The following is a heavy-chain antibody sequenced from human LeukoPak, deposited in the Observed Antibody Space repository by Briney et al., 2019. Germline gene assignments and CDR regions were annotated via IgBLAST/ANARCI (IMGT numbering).Heavy chain of an antibody. V-gene: IGHV3-53*01. CDR2: IYSGGST. CDR3: ARGGGGSYREFDY. Sequence: GGSLRLSCATSGFTVSNNYMSWVRQAPGKGLEWVSVIYSGGSTYYADSVKGRFTISRDNSKNTVYLQMNSLRAEDTAVYYCARGGGGSYREFDYWGQGTLVTVSS. D-gene: IGHD1-26*01. J-gene: IGHJ4*02. CDR1: GFTVSNNY.